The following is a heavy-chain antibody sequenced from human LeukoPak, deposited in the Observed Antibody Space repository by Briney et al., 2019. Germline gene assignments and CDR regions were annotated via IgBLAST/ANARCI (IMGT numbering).Heavy chain of an antibody. J-gene: IGHJ6*03. CDR3: ARVRVVPAAIQGVLGSYYYYYYMDV. V-gene: IGHV3-48*01. CDR1: GFTFSSYS. Sequence: PGGSLRLSCVASGFTFSSYSMNWVRQAPGKGLEWVSYISSSSSIYNADSVKGRFTISRDNAKNSLFLQMNSLRAEDTAVYYCARVRVVPAAIQGVLGSYYYYYYMDVWGKGTTVTVSS. CDR2: ISSSSSI. D-gene: IGHD2-2*02.